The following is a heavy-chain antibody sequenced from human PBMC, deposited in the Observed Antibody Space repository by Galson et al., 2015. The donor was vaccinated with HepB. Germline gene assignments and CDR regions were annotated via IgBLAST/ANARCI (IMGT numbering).Heavy chain of an antibody. J-gene: IGHJ6*03. CDR3: ARVSVAYQLLLDYYMDV. CDR2: IYHSGTT. CDR1: GGSISSSSYY. D-gene: IGHD2-2*01. V-gene: IGHV4-39*07. Sequence: TCTVSGGSISSSSYYWGWIRQPPGKGLEWIGSIYHSGTTNYNPSLKSRVTISVDKSKNQFSLKLSSVTAADTAVYYCARVSVAYQLLLDYYMDVWGKGTTVTVSS.